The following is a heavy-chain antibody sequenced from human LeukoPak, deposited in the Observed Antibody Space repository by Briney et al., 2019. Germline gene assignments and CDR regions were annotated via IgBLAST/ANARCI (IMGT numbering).Heavy chain of an antibody. CDR2: IKQDGSEK. V-gene: IGHV3-7*01. J-gene: IGHJ4*02. CDR3: AREKCSGGSCTLDY. D-gene: IGHD2-15*01. Sequence: GGSLRLSCAASGFTFSSYWMSWVRQAPGEGLEWVANIKQDGSEKYYVDSVKGRFTISRDNAKNSLYLQMNSLRAEDTAVYYCAREKCSGGSCTLDYWGQGTLVTVSS. CDR1: GFTFSSYW.